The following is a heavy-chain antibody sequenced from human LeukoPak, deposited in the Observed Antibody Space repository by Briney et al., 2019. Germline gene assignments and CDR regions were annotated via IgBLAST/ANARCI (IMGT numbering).Heavy chain of an antibody. CDR3: ARAGPRGSWYYYYGMDV. V-gene: IGHV4-59*01. Sequence: SETLSLTCSVSGGSTTGYFWTWIRQPPGKGLEWIGYIYNSGSTNYNPSLKSRVTISVDTSKNQFSLKLTSVTAADTAVYYCARAGPRGSWYYYYGMDVWGQGTTVTVSS. D-gene: IGHD3-10*01. CDR2: IYNSGST. CDR1: GGSTTGYF. J-gene: IGHJ6*02.